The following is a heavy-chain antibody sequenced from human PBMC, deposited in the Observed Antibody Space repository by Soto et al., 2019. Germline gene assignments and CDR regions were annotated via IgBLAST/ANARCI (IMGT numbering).Heavy chain of an antibody. J-gene: IGHJ4*02. CDR3: ARDGEYCIGGSCYSWFDY. Sequence: EVQLVESGGGLVQPGGSLRLSCAASGFTVSSNYMSWVRQAPGKGLEWVSVIYSGGSTYYADSVKGRFTISRDNSKNTLYLQMNSLRAEDTAVYYCARDGEYCIGGSCYSWFDYWGQGTLVTVSS. V-gene: IGHV3-66*01. D-gene: IGHD2-15*01. CDR2: IYSGGST. CDR1: GFTVSSNY.